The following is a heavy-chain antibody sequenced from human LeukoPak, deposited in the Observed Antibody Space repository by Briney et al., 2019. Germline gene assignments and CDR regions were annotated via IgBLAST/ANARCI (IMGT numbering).Heavy chain of an antibody. D-gene: IGHD6-19*01. CDR3: AKKGSYSSGWYGGHYFDS. V-gene: IGHV3-23*01. CDR1: GFTFSSYA. Sequence: GGSLRLSCEASGFTFSSYALSWVRQAPGKGLEGVAAMGGDSSTYYAGSVRGRFTISRDNSKNTVYLQMSSLRVEDTAVYYCAKKGSYSSGWYGGHYFDSWGQGTLVTVSS. J-gene: IGHJ4*01. CDR2: MGGDSST.